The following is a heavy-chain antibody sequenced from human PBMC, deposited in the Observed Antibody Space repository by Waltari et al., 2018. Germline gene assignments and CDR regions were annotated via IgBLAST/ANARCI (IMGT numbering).Heavy chain of an antibody. CDR3: ARDQHIYCSGGSCHYFDY. D-gene: IGHD2-15*01. V-gene: IGHV4-59*01. CDR2: IYYSGST. CDR1: GGSISSYY. J-gene: IGHJ4*02. Sequence: QVQLQESGPGLVKPSETLSLTCTVSGGSISSYYWSWIRQPPGKGLEWIGYIYYSGSTNYNPSLKSRVTISVDTSKNQFSLKLSSVTAADTAVYYCARDQHIYCSGGSCHYFDYWGQGTLVTVSS.